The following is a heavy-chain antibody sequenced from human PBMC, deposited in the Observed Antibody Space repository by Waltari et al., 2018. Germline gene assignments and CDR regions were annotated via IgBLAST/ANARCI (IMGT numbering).Heavy chain of an antibody. D-gene: IGHD3-10*01. V-gene: IGHV3-23*04. J-gene: IGHJ3*02. CDR1: GFTFSSYA. CDR3: AKDRTAGVRGVKHPEDAFDI. Sequence: EVQLVESGGGLVQPGGSLRLSCAASGFTFSSYAMSWVRQAPGKGVEWVSAISGSVGSTYDADSVKGRFTISRDNSKNTLYLQMNSLRAEDTAVYYCAKDRTAGVRGVKHPEDAFDIWGQGTMVTVSS. CDR2: ISGSVGST.